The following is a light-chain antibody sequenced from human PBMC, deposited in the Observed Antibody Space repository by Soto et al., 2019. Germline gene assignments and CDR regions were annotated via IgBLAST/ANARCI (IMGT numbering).Light chain of an antibody. CDR1: SRDVGGYNY. V-gene: IGLV2-14*01. Sequence: QSALTQPASVSGSPGQSITISCTGTSRDVGGYNYVSWHQQHPGKAPKVMIYEVTNRPSGVSDRFSGSKSGNTASLTISGLQAEDEADYYCSSYTCTTTPVVFGGGTQLTVL. CDR3: SSYTCTTTPVV. CDR2: EVT. J-gene: IGLJ2*01.